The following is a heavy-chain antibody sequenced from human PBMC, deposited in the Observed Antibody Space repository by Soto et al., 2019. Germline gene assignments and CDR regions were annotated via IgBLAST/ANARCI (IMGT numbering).Heavy chain of an antibody. Sequence: EVQLVESGGGLVQPGGSLRLSCAASGFTFSSDWMNWVRQSPGKGLEWVSRIISGGTRATYADFVKGRFTITRDNAKNTLYLQMHSLTADDTAVYYCAREMTSKRGLDIWGQGTTVTVSS. CDR1: GFTFSSDW. CDR3: AREMTSKRGLDI. J-gene: IGHJ6*02. V-gene: IGHV3-74*01. CDR2: IISGGTRA.